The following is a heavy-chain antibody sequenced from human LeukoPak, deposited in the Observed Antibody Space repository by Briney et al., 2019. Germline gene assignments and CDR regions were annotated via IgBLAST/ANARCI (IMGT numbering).Heavy chain of an antibody. J-gene: IGHJ4*02. D-gene: IGHD3-10*01. CDR1: GYTFTNYG. CDR3: ARVAMVRGVEY. V-gene: IGHV1-18*01. CDR2: ISGYNGNT. Sequence: ASVKVSCKASGYTFTNYGISWVRQAPGQGLEWMGWISGYNGNTNYAQKLQGRVTMTTDTSTSTAYMELRSLRSDDTAVYYCARVAMVRGVEYWGQGTLVTVSS.